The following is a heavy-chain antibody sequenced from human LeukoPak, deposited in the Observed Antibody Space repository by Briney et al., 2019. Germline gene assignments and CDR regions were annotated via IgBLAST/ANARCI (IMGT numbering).Heavy chain of an antibody. CDR1: GGSISSYY. CDR3: ARRGYSYAIDY. CDR2: IYYSGST. D-gene: IGHD5-18*01. J-gene: IGHJ4*02. Sequence: SETLSLTCTVSGGSISSYYWSWIRQPPGKGLEWIGYIYYSGSTNYNPSLKSRVTISVDTSKNQFSLKLSSVTAADTAVNYCARRGYSYAIDYWGQGTLVTVSS. V-gene: IGHV4-59*08.